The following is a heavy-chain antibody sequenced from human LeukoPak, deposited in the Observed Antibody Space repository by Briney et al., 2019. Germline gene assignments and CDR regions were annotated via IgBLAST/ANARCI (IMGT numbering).Heavy chain of an antibody. CDR2: IYYSGST. CDR3: ARVRFVRIAAAGPFDY. Sequence: SETLSLTCTVSGGSISSGDYYWSWIRQPPGTGLEWIGYIYYSGSTYYNPSLKSRVTISVDTSKNQFSLKLSSVTAADTAVYYCARVRFVRIAAAGPFDYWGQGTLVTVSS. CDR1: GGSISSGDYY. J-gene: IGHJ4*02. V-gene: IGHV4-30-4*01. D-gene: IGHD6-13*01.